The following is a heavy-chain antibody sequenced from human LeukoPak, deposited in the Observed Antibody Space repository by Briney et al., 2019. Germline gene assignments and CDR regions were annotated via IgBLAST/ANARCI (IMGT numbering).Heavy chain of an antibody. CDR1: GGSINSSSYY. CDR3: VRRYGGYHYYFDY. CDR2: IYYSGST. Sequence: PSETLSLTFTVSGGSINSSSYYWGWIRPPPGKGLEWIASIYYSGSTQYNPPLKSRVTISVGTAKNQFSLKLSSVTAADTAVYYCVRRYGGYHYYFDYWGQGTLVTVSS. V-gene: IGHV4-39*01. D-gene: IGHD4-23*01. J-gene: IGHJ4*02.